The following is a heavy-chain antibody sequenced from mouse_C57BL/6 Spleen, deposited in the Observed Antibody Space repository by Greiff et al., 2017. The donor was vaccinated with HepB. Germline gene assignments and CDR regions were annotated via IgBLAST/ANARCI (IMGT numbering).Heavy chain of an antibody. Sequence: VQLQQSGAELARPGASVKLSCKASGYTFTSYGISWVKQRTGQGLEWIGEIYPRSGNTYYNEKFKGKATLTADKSSSTAYMELRSLTSEDSAVYVCARPLGRDYYAMDYWGQGTSVTVSS. D-gene: IGHD4-1*01. CDR3: ARPLGRDYYAMDY. V-gene: IGHV1-81*01. J-gene: IGHJ4*01. CDR1: GYTFTSYG. CDR2: IYPRSGNT.